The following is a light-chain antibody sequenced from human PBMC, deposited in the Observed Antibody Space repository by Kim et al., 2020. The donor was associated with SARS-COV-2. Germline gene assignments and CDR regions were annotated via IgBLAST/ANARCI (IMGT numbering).Light chain of an antibody. CDR2: DNN. V-gene: IGLV1-51*01. J-gene: IGLJ3*02. Sequence: GQRVTISSSGDSSNIGSNFVSWYQHLPGTAPELLIYDNNERKSGIPDRFSGSKSGTSATLDITGLQTGDEADYYCATWDNSLSAGVFGGGTQLTVL. CDR1: SSNIGSNF. CDR3: ATWDNSLSAGV.